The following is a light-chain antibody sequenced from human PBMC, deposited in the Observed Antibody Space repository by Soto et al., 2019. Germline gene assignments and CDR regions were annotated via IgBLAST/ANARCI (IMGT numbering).Light chain of an antibody. J-gene: IGLJ2*01. CDR2: INRDGSH. CDR3: QTWGPGIRV. V-gene: IGLV4-69*01. CDR1: SAHSGYV. Sequence: QPVLTQSPSASASLGAPVTLTCTLSSAHSGYVIAWHQQQPEKGPRYLLKINRDGSHTRGDGIPDRFSGSNSGAERTLTISSLQSEDEADYYCQTWGPGIRVFGGGTKLTVL.